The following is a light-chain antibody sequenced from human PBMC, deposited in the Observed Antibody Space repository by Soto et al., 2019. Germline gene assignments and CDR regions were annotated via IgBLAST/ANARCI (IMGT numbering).Light chain of an antibody. CDR3: QQAHTFPWT. Sequence: DIQLTQSPSSVSASVGDRVTITCRASQDISTRLAWYQQKPGTAPKLLIYAASTSGSGVPSRFSGSGSGTDFSLTVSSLXXXXXATYFCQQAHTFPWTFGQGTKVDIK. V-gene: IGKV1-12*01. CDR1: QDISTR. J-gene: IGKJ1*01. CDR2: AAS.